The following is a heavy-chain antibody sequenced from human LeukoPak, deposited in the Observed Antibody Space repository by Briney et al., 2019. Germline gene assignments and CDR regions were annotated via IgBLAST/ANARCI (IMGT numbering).Heavy chain of an antibody. Sequence: ASVKVSCKASGYTFTSYGISWVRQAPGQGLEWMGWISAYNGNTNYAQKLQGRVTMTTDTSTSTAYMELRSLRSDDTAVYYCAREDGDYVRGYYFDYWGQGTLVTVSS. CDR3: AREDGDYVRGYYFDY. CDR1: GYTFTSYG. J-gene: IGHJ4*02. CDR2: ISAYNGNT. V-gene: IGHV1-18*01. D-gene: IGHD4-17*01.